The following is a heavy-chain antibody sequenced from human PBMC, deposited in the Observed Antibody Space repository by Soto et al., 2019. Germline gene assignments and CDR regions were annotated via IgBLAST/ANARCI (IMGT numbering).Heavy chain of an antibody. V-gene: IGHV1-24*01. Sequence: ASVKVSCKVSGYTLTELSMHWVRQTPGKGLEWMGGFHPEDGETIYALKFQGRVTMTEDTSTDTAYMELSSLRSEDTAVYYCTTRGRSGSYYWTHNYWGQGTLVTVSS. CDR3: TTRGRSGSYYWTHNY. J-gene: IGHJ4*02. CDR1: GYTLTELS. CDR2: FHPEDGET. D-gene: IGHD1-26*01.